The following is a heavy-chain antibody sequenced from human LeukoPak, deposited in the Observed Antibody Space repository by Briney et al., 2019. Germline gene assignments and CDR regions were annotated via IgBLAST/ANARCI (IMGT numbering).Heavy chain of an antibody. J-gene: IGHJ5*02. CDR3: AKGGFGDFLPWFDP. V-gene: IGHV3-30*18. CDR1: GFTFSSYG. D-gene: IGHD3-10*01. Sequence: GGSLRLSCAASGFTFSSYGMHWVRQAPGKGLEWVAVLSYDGSNKYYADSVKGRFTISRDNSKNTLYLQMNSLRDEDTAVYYCAKGGFGDFLPWFDPWGQGTLVTVSS. CDR2: LSYDGSNK.